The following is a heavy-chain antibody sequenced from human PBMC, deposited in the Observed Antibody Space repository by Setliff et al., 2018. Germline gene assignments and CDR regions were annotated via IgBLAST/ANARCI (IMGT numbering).Heavy chain of an antibody. Sequence: GESLKISCKGSGYSFTSYWIGWVRQMPGKGLEWMGIIYPGDSDTRYSPSFQGQVTISADKSISTAYLQWSSLKASDTAMYYRARVDTAMATLPYYYYYGMDVWGQGTTVTVSS. V-gene: IGHV5-51*01. D-gene: IGHD5-18*01. CDR3: ARVDTAMATLPYYYYYGMDV. CDR2: IYPGDSDT. CDR1: GYSFTSYW. J-gene: IGHJ6*02.